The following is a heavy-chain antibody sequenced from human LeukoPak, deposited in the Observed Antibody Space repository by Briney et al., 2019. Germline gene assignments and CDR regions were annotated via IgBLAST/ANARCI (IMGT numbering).Heavy chain of an antibody. CDR2: ISAYNGNT. Sequence: ASVKVSCKASGYTFTSYGISWVRQAPGQGLEWMGWISAYNGNTNYAQKLQGRVTMTTDTSTSTAYMELRSLRSDDTAVYYCARGREERYFDWLFTNNWFDPWGQGTLVTVSS. V-gene: IGHV1-18*01. D-gene: IGHD3-9*01. J-gene: IGHJ5*02. CDR1: GYTFTSYG. CDR3: ARGREERYFDWLFTNNWFDP.